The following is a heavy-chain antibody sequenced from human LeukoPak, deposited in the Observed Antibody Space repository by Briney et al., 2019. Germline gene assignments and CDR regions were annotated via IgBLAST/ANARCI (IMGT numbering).Heavy chain of an antibody. J-gene: IGHJ3*02. D-gene: IGHD3-22*01. V-gene: IGHV1-18*01. Sequence: ASVKVSCKASGYTFSSYGISWVRQAPGQGLEWMGWISGNNGNTNYAQKVQGRVTMTTDTSTSTAYMELRSLRSDDTAVYYCARRGAYYYDSSGYYYGGLDIWGQGTMVTVSS. CDR2: ISGNNGNT. CDR3: ARRGAYYYDSSGYYYGGLDI. CDR1: GYTFSSYG.